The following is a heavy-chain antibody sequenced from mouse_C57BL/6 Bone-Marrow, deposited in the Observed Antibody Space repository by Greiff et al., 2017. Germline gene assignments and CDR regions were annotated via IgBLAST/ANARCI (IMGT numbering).Heavy chain of an antibody. CDR3: ARWGWGAWFAY. CDR2: INPGSGGT. Sequence: VQLQESGAELVRPGTSVKVSCKASGYAFTNYLIAWVKQRPGQGLEWIGVINPGSGGTNYHEKFKGKATLTADKSSSTAYMQLSSLTSEDSAVYCYARWGWGAWFAYWGQGTLVTVSA. V-gene: IGHV1-54*01. J-gene: IGHJ3*01. D-gene: IGHD3-3*01. CDR1: GYAFTNYL.